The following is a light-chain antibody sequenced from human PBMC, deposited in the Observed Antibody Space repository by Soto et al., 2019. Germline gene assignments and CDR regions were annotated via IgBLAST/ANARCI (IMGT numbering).Light chain of an antibody. CDR3: QQYNKWPSMYT. Sequence: EIVMTQSPATLSVSPGERATLSCRASQSVRINLAWYQLKPGQAPRLLIYGASTRATGIPARFSGSGSGTEFTLTISSLQSEDFAVYYCQQYNKWPSMYTFGQGTKLEIK. CDR1: QSVRIN. V-gene: IGKV3-15*01. CDR2: GAS. J-gene: IGKJ2*01.